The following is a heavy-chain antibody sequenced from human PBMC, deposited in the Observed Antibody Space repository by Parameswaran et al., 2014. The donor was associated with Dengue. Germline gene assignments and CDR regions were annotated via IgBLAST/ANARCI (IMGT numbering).Heavy chain of an antibody. CDR3: ALFGGYQLQTFRSKNGMDV. V-gene: IGHV1-69*01. CDR2: IIPIFGTA. J-gene: IGHJ6*02. Sequence: SWVRQAPGQGLEWMGGIIPIFGTANYAQKFQGRVTITADESTSTAYMELSSLRSEDTAVYYCALFGGYQLQTFRSKNGMDVWGQGTTVTVSS. D-gene: IGHD2-2*01.